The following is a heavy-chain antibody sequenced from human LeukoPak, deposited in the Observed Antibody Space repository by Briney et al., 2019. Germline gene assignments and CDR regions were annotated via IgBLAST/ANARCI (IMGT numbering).Heavy chain of an antibody. D-gene: IGHD3-16*02. J-gene: IGHJ4*02. Sequence: ASETLSLTCTVSGGSISSSSYYWGWIRQPPGKGLEWIGSIYYSGSTYYNPSLKSRVTISVDTSKNQFSLKLSSVTAADTAVYYCARRRWGSYRYLSYFDYWGQGTLVTVSS. CDR2: IYYSGST. CDR1: GGSISSSSYY. CDR3: ARRRWGSYRYLSYFDY. V-gene: IGHV4-39*07.